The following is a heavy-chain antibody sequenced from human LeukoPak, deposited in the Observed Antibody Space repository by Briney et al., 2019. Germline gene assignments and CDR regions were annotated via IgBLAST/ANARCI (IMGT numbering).Heavy chain of an antibody. CDR2: ISSSSSYI. CDR1: GFTFSSYN. V-gene: IGHV3-21*01. J-gene: IGHJ4*02. CDR3: ARDLYYYDSSGYYY. Sequence: GGSLRLSCAASGFTFSSYNMNWVRQAPGKGLEWVSSISSSSSYIYYADSVKGRFTISRDNAKNSLYLQMNSLRAEDTAVYYCARDLYYYDSSGYYYWGQGTLVTVSS. D-gene: IGHD3-22*01.